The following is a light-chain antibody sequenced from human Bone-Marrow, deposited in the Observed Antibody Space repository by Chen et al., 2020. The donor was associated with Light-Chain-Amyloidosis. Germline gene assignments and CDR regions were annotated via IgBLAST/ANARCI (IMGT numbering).Light chain of an antibody. CDR3: QVWDRGSDRPV. CDR2: DDS. J-gene: IGLJ3*02. Sequence: SYVLTQPSSVSVAPGPTVTIACGGNNIGSTSVHWYQQTPGQAPLLVVYDDSDRPSGIPERLSGSNSGNTATLTISRVEAGDEADYYCQVWDRGSDRPVFGGGTKLTVL. CDR1: NIGSTS. V-gene: IGLV3-21*02.